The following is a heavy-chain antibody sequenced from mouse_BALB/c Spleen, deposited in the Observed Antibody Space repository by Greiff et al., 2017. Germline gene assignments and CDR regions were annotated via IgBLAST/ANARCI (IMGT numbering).Heavy chain of an antibody. V-gene: IGHV1S126*01. CDR1: GYSFTSYW. J-gene: IGHJ3*01. CDR3: AREGDYGNYGAY. D-gene: IGHD2-1*01. Sequence: VQRVESGPQLVRPGASVKISCKASGYSFTSYWMHWVKQRPGQGLEWIGMIDPSDSETRLNQKFKDKATLTVDKSSSTAYMQLSSPTSEDSAVYYCAREGDYGNYGAYWGQGTLVTVSA. CDR2: IDPSDSET.